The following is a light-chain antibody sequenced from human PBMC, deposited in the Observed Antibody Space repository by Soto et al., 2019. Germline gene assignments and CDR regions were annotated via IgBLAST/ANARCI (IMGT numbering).Light chain of an antibody. CDR2: DVS. J-gene: IGLJ1*01. CDR1: NRDVGTHNF. V-gene: IGLV2-14*03. Sequence: QAVLTQPASVAGSPGQSSAMSCTGNNRDVGTHNFVSWYQQHPGKAPKLIIYDVSNRPSGVSDRFFGSKSGNTASLTISGLQAEDEADYYCSSFTTTNTYVFGTGTKVTVL. CDR3: SSFTTTNTYV.